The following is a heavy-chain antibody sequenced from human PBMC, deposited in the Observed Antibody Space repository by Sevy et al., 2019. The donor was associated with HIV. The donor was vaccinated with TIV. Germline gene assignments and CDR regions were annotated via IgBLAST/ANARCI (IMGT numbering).Heavy chain of an antibody. CDR3: AREVRGERIRPEDLDY. CDR1: GFTFSDFG. Sequence: GGSLRLSCAASGFTFSDFGMQWVRQAPGKGLQWVAVIWNDGSNKYYADSVKGRFTTSRDNSSNTLYLQMNSLRAEDTAVYYCAREVRGERIRPEDLDYWGQGTLVTVSS. D-gene: IGHD3-10*01. CDR2: IWNDGSNK. V-gene: IGHV3-33*01. J-gene: IGHJ4*02.